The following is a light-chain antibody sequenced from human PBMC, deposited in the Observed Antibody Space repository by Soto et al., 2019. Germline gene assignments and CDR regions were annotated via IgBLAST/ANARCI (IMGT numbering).Light chain of an antibody. J-gene: IGKJ1*01. Sequence: DIEMTQSPPFLSASVGDRVTITCRASQSISSYLNWYQQKPGKAPKLLIYAASSLQSGVPSRFSGSGSGTDFTLTISSLQPEDFATYYCQQSYSTPPTFGQGTKVDIK. V-gene: IGKV1-39*01. CDR3: QQSYSTPPT. CDR2: AAS. CDR1: QSISSY.